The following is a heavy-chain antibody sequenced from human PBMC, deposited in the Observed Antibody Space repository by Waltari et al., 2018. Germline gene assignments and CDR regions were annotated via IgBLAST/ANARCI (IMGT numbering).Heavy chain of an antibody. V-gene: IGHV4-39*01. CDR3: ARRRTTVTTYYFDY. CDR1: GGSLSSSGYY. J-gene: IGHJ4*02. CDR2: IDYSGST. Sequence: QLQLQESGPGLVKPSETLSLTCTVSGGSLSSSGYYWGWIRQPPGKGLEWIGSIDYSGSTYYNPSLQSRVTISVDTSKNQFSLNLSSVTAADTAVFFCARRRTTVTTYYFDYWGQGTLVTVSS. D-gene: IGHD4-17*01.